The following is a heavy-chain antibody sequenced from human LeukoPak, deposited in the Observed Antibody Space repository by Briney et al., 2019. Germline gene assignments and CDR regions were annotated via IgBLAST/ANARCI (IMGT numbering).Heavy chain of an antibody. Sequence: SETLSLTCAVYGGSFSGYYWSWIRQPPGKGLEWIGEINHSGSTNYNPSLKSRVTISVDTSKNQFSMKLSSVTAADTAVYYCARVKGSSSPVYYYYYMDVWGKGTTVTVSS. CDR3: ARVKGSSSPVYYYYYMDV. J-gene: IGHJ6*03. D-gene: IGHD6-6*01. CDR2: INHSGST. CDR1: GGSFSGYY. V-gene: IGHV4-34*01.